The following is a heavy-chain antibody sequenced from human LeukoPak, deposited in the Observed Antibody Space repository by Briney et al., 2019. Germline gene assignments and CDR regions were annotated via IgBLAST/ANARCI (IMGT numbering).Heavy chain of an antibody. J-gene: IGHJ4*02. D-gene: IGHD6-6*01. Sequence: SETLSLTCTVSGGSISSYYWSWIRQPPGKGLEWIGEINHSGSTNYNPSLKSRVTISVDTSKNQFSLKLSSVTAADTAVYYCARGGVHRRASSIAARKFGYWGQGTLVTVSS. CDR2: INHSGST. CDR3: ARGGVHRRASSIAARKFGY. CDR1: GGSISSYY. V-gene: IGHV4-34*01.